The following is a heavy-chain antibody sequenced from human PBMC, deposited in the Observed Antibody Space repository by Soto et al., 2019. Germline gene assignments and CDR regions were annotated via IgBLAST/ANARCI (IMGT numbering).Heavy chain of an antibody. Sequence: QVQLQESGPGLVKPSQTLSLTGTGSGDSMDSGAYYWSWSRQLPGKGLEGLGYMYYRGDTYYSPSLGIRVTTALDTPKSPCSLNLSSGTDAGSAVVYCARVPLRELTAGCGQGILVTVSS. J-gene: IGHJ4*01. D-gene: IGHD2-8*02. CDR1: GDSMDSGAYY. CDR3: ARVPLRELTAG. CDR2: MYYRGDT. V-gene: IGHV4-31*03.